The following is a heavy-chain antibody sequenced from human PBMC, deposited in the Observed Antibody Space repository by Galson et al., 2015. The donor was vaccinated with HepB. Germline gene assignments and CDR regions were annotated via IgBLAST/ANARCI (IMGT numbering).Heavy chain of an antibody. V-gene: IGHV3-33*01. Sequence: SLRLSCAASGFAFSSYGMHWVRQAPGKGLEWVAVIWYDGSNKYYADSVKGRFTISRDNSKNTLYLQMNSLRAEDTAVYYCAREKGHIIVGATTRQVGLDYWGQGTLVTASS. CDR1: GFAFSSYG. CDR3: AREKGHIIVGATTRQVGLDY. CDR2: IWYDGSNK. J-gene: IGHJ4*02. D-gene: IGHD1-26*01.